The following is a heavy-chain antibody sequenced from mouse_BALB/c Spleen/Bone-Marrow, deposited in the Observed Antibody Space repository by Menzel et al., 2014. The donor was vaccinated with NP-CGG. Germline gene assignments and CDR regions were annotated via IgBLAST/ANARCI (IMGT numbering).Heavy chain of an antibody. V-gene: IGHV6-6*02. CDR2: IRLKSNNCAT. CDR3: TTGFAY. J-gene: IGHJ3*01. CDR1: GFTFSNYW. Sequence: EVMLVESGGGLVQPGGSMKLSCVASGFTFSNYWMNWVRQSPEKGLEWVAEIRLKSNNCATHYAESVKGRFTISRDDSKSSVYLQMNNLRAEDTGIYYCTTGFAYWGQGTLVTVSA.